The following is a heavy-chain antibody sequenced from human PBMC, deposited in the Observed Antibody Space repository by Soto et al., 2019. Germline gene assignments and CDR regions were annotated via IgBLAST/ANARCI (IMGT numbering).Heavy chain of an antibody. J-gene: IGHJ4*02. D-gene: IGHD3-10*01. CDR2: ISGTGGST. V-gene: IGHV3-23*01. Sequence: EVQLLESGGGLVQPGGSLRLSCAASGFTFSNYVLSWVRQAPGKGLGWVSAISGTGGSTYYADSVKGRFTISRDNSKNTMYVQMNSLRAEDTAVYYCAKEGNRVRGPDYCGQGTLVTVSS. CDR1: GFTFSNYV. CDR3: AKEGNRVRGPDY.